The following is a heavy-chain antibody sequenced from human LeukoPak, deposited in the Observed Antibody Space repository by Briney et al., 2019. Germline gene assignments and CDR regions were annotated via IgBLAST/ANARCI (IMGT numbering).Heavy chain of an antibody. Sequence: GGSLRLSCTASGFTFSAYAMMWVRQAPGKGPEWVSAIRGGGGSAFYADSVKGRFTISRDNSKYTLFLQMSSLRAEDTAVYYCGRDPNGDYIGAFDMWGPGTMVTVSS. CDR2: IRGGGGSA. D-gene: IGHD4-17*01. CDR1: GFTFSAYA. V-gene: IGHV3-23*01. CDR3: GRDPNGDYIGAFDM. J-gene: IGHJ3*02.